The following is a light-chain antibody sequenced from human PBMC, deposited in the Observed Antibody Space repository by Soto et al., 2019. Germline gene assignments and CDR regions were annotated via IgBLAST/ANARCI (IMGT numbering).Light chain of an antibody. CDR1: NIGSKS. Sequence: SYELTQPPSVSVAPGKTARITCGGNNIGSKSVHWYQQKPGQAPVLVMYADSDRPSGIPERISGSNSGNTATLTISRVEAGDEADYFCQVWDSSSDHPGVFGGGTKLTVL. CDR3: QVWDSSSDHPGV. J-gene: IGLJ2*01. V-gene: IGLV3-21*04. CDR2: ADS.